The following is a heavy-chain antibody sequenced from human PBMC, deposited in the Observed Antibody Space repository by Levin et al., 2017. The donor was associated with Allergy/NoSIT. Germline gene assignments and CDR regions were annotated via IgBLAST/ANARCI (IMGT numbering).Heavy chain of an antibody. J-gene: IGHJ6*03. CDR1: GYSFTSYW. D-gene: IGHD2/OR15-2a*01. CDR2: IDPSDSYT. V-gene: IGHV5-10-1*01. Sequence: GESLKIFCKGSGYSFTSYWISWVRQMPGKGLEWMGRIDPSDSYTNYSPSFQGHVTISADKSISTAYLQWSSLKASDTAMYYCARLSASYYYYYYMDGWGKGTTVTVSS. CDR3: ARLSASYYYYYYMDG.